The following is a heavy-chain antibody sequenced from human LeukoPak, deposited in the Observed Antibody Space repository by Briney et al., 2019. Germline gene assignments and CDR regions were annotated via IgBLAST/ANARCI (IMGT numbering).Heavy chain of an antibody. D-gene: IGHD3-22*01. Sequence: SVKVSCKASGGTFSSYAISWVRQAPGQGLEWMGRIIPIFGIANYAQKFQGRVTITADKSTSTAYMELSSLRSEDTAVYYCATPEVSSGIDGSGPDGNYGMDVWGQGTTVTVSS. J-gene: IGHJ6*02. CDR2: IIPIFGIA. CDR1: GGTFSSYA. V-gene: IGHV1-69*04. CDR3: ATPEVSSGIDGSGPDGNYGMDV.